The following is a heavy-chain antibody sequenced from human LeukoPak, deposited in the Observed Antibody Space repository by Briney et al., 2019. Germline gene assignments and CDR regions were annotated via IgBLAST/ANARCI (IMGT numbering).Heavy chain of an antibody. D-gene: IGHD3-22*01. J-gene: IGHJ4*02. Sequence: WASVKVSCKASGYTFTGYYMHWVRQAPGQGLEWMGWINPNSGGTNYAQKFQGRVTMTRDTSISTAYMELSRLRSDDTAVYYCASISHYDSSSYYYPAYWGQGTLVTVSS. CDR2: INPNSGGT. CDR1: GYTFTGYY. CDR3: ASISHYDSSSYYYPAY. V-gene: IGHV1-2*02.